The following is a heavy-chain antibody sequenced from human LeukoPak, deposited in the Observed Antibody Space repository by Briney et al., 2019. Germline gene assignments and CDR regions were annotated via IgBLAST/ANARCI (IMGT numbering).Heavy chain of an antibody. Sequence: PSETLSLTCTVSGGSISSYYWNWIRQPPGMGLEWIGYIYCSGSTNYNPSLKSRVTISVDTSKNQFSLQLNSVTAADTAVYYCARGILAAAGRIWDYWGQGTLVTVSS. CDR2: IYCSGST. D-gene: IGHD6-13*01. CDR3: ARGILAAAGRIWDY. J-gene: IGHJ4*02. V-gene: IGHV4-59*01. CDR1: GGSISSYY.